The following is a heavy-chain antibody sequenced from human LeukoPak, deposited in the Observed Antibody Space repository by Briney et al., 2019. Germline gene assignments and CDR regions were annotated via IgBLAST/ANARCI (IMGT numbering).Heavy chain of an antibody. V-gene: IGHV1-24*01. J-gene: IGHJ5*02. D-gene: IGHD2-15*01. CDR2: FDPEDGET. CDR3: ATRGGSCYSGCWFDP. CDR1: GYTFTGYY. Sequence: ASVKVSCKASGYTFTGYYVHWVRQAPGQGLEWMGGFDPEDGETIYAQKFQGRVTMTEDTSTDTAYMELSSLRSEDTAVYYCATRGGSCYSGCWFDPWGQGTLVTVSS.